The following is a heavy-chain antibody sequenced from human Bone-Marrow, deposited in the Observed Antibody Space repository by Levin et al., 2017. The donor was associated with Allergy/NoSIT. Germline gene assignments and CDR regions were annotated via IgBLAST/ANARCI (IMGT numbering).Heavy chain of an antibody. CDR3: AKQWLLRSFDF. D-gene: IGHD6-19*01. V-gene: IGHV3-23*01. CDR1: GFTFSTYA. CDR2: ISDSGGST. Sequence: GGSLRLSCAASGFTFSTYAMDWVRQAPGKGLEWVSSISDSGGSTYYADSVKGRFTIYRDNSKNTLYLQMNSLRADDTAVYYCAKQWLLRSFDFWGQGTLVTVSS. J-gene: IGHJ4*02.